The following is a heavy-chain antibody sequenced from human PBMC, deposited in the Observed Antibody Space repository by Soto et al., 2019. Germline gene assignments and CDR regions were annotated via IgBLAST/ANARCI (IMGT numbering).Heavy chain of an antibody. Sequence: PSETLSLTCAVYGGSFSGYYWSWIRQPPGKGLEWIGEINHSGSTNYNPSLKSRVTISVDTSKNQFSLKLSSVTAADTAVYYCARIKRLWYHYYYYGMDLWGQGTTVTVSS. CDR1: GGSFSGYY. V-gene: IGHV4-34*01. CDR3: ARIKRLWYHYYYYGMDL. D-gene: IGHD3-10*01. J-gene: IGHJ6*02. CDR2: INHSGST.